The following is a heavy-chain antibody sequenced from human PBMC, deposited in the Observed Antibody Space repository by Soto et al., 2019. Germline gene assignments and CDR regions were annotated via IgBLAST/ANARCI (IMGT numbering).Heavy chain of an antibody. D-gene: IGHD3-3*01. J-gene: IGHJ6*04. CDR2: IYYSGST. V-gene: IGHV4-39*01. CDR1: GGSISSSSYY. CDR3: GRGSWGYVFWSGYYSPNGIDV. Sequence: SETLSLTCTVSGGSISSSSYYWGWLRQPPGKGLEWIGSIYYSGSTYYNPSLKRRVTISVDTSKKQYPLTLSSVTAADTAVYYWGRGSWGYVFWSGYYSPNGIDVWGKRTTGTVSP.